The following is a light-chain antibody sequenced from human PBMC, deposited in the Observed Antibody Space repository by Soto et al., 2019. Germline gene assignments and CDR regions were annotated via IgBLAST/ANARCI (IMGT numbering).Light chain of an antibody. J-gene: IGKJ4*01. CDR1: QSVSNS. Sequence: PAPRSLSPGERATLSSRASQSVSNSLAWYQQRPGQSPRLLIYDVSTRATGIPARFGGSGSGTDFTLTISSLETEDFAVYYCQQRTNWPLTFGGGTKVAIK. CDR3: QQRTNWPLT. V-gene: IGKV3-11*01. CDR2: DVS.